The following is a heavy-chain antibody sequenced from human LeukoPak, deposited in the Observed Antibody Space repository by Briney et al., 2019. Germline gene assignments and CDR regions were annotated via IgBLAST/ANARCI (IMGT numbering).Heavy chain of an antibody. CDR2: IYYSGST. CDR3: ARGPRDRIAAPYYYYMDV. J-gene: IGHJ6*03. CDR1: GGSISSYY. V-gene: IGHV4-59*01. D-gene: IGHD6-6*01. Sequence: PSETLSLTCTVSGGSISSYYWSWIRQPPGKGLEWIGYIYYSGSTNYNPSLKSRVTISVDTSKNQFSLKLSSVTAADTAVYYCARGPRDRIAAPYYYYMDVWGKGTTVTVSS.